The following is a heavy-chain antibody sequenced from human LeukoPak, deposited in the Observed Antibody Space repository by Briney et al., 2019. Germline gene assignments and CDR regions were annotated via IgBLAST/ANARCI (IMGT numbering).Heavy chain of an antibody. D-gene: IGHD3-22*01. CDR2: VSGSGGST. CDR1: GFTFSSYA. CDR3: ARTLSYDSKGDY. J-gene: IGHJ4*02. Sequence: GSLRLSCAASGFTFSSYAMSWVRQAPGKGLEWVSAVSGSGGSTFYADSVKGRFTISRDNTKNTLYLQMNSLRAEDTAVYYCARTLSYDSKGDYWGQGTLVTVSS. V-gene: IGHV3-23*01.